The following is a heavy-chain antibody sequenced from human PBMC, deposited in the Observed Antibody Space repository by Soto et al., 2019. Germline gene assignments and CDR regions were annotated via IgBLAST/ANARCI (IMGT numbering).Heavy chain of an antibody. CDR2: ISGSSGSA. Sequence: GGSLRLSCAASGFTFSSYAMSWVRQAPGKGLEWVSVISGSSGSAYYADSVKGRFSISRDNSKNTLYLQMNSLRAEDTAVYYCAKDPGYRYGLPTTFDYWGQGTLVTVSS. CDR3: AKDPGYRYGLPTTFDY. J-gene: IGHJ4*02. CDR1: GFTFSSYA. D-gene: IGHD5-18*01. V-gene: IGHV3-23*01.